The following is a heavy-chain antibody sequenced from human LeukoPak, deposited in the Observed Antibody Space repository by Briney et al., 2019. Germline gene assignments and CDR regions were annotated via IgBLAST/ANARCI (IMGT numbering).Heavy chain of an antibody. D-gene: IGHD2-2*01. Sequence: PSETLSLTCTVSGGSISSYYWSWIRQPAGKGLEWIGRIYTSGSTNYNPSLKSRVTMSVDTSKNQFSLKPSSVTAADTAVYYCARHAPDCNNTNCYYYYYYYMDVWGKGTTVTVSS. CDR3: ARHAPDCNNTNCYYYYYYYMDV. CDR2: IYTSGST. V-gene: IGHV4-4*07. J-gene: IGHJ6*03. CDR1: GGSISSYY.